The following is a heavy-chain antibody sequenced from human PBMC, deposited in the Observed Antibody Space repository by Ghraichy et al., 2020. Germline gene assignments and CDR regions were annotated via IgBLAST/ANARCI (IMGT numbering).Heavy chain of an antibody. Sequence: SETLSLTCTVSGGSISSYYWSWIRQPPGKGLEWIGYIYYSGSTNYNPSLKSRVTISVDTSKNQFSLKLSSVTAADTAVYYCASLSCDYTYNWFDPWGQGTLVTVSS. D-gene: IGHD4-11*01. CDR3: ASLSCDYTYNWFDP. V-gene: IGHV4-59*01. J-gene: IGHJ5*02. CDR2: IYYSGST. CDR1: GGSISSYY.